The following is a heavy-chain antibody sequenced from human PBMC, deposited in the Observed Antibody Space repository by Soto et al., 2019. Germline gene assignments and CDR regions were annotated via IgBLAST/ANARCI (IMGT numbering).Heavy chain of an antibody. CDR2: IKSKTDGGTT. V-gene: IGHV3-15*01. CDR1: GFTFSNAW. CDR3: TTEEADYYYGMDV. J-gene: IGHJ6*02. Sequence: GGSLRLSCAASGFTFSNAWMSWVRQAPGKGLEWVGRIKSKTDGGTTDYAAPVKGRFTISRDDSKNTLYLQMNSLKTEATAVYYCTTEEADYYYGMDVWGQGTTVTVSS.